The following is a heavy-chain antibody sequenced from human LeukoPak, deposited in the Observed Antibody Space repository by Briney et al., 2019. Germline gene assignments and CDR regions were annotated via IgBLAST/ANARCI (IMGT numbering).Heavy chain of an antibody. V-gene: IGHV3-48*04. J-gene: IGHJ4*02. CDR3: AREHEPLNLWFGESSTSFDY. D-gene: IGHD3-10*01. CDR1: GFTFSSYS. CDR2: ISSSNSTI. Sequence: GRSLSLSCAASGFTFSSYSMKWVRQAPGRGLEWVSYISSSNSTIYYADSVKGRFTISRDNAKNSLYLQMNSLRAEDTAVYYCAREHEPLNLWFGESSTSFDYWGQGTLVTVSS.